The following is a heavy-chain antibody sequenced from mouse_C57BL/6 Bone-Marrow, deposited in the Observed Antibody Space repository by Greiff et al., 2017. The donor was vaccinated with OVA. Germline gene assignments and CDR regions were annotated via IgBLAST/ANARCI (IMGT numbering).Heavy chain of an antibody. V-gene: IGHV14-4*01. J-gene: IGHJ3*01. CDR3: TFYYYGSSFRFAY. D-gene: IGHD1-1*01. CDR2: IDPENGDT. CDR1: GFNIKDDY. Sequence: VQLQQSGAELVRPGASVKLSCTASGFNIKDDYMHWVKQRPEQGLEWIGWIDPENGDTEYASKFQGKATITADTSSNTAYLQLSSLTSEDTAVYYCTFYYYGSSFRFAYWGQGTLVTVSA.